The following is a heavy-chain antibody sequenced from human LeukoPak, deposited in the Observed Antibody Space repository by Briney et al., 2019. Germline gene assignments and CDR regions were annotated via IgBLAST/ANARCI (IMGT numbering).Heavy chain of an antibody. V-gene: IGHV4-59*08. CDR1: GGSISSYY. CDR3: ARHAAFAEYQSHLTHFDY. D-gene: IGHD2-2*01. CDR2: IYHSGST. J-gene: IGHJ4*02. Sequence: SETLSLTCTVSGGSISSYYWSWIRQPPGKRLEWIEYIYHSGSTNYNSSLKSRVTISVDTSKNQFSLKLSSVTAADTAVYYCARHAAFAEYQSHLTHFDYWGQGTLVTVSS.